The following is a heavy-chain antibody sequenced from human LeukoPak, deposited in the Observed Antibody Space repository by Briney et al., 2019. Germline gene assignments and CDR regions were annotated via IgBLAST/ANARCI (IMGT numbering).Heavy chain of an antibody. J-gene: IGHJ4*02. CDR3: AREQSSSGYYPHYYFDY. Sequence: ASVKVSCKASGYTFTGYGISWVRQAPGQGLEWMGWISAYNGNTNYAQKLQGRVTMTTDTSTSTAYMELRSLRSDDTAVYYCAREQSSSGYYPHYYFDYWGQGTLVTVSS. CDR1: GYTFTGYG. D-gene: IGHD3-22*01. V-gene: IGHV1-18*01. CDR2: ISAYNGNT.